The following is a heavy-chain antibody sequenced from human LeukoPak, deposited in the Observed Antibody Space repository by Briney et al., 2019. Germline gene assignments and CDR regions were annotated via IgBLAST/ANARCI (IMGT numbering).Heavy chain of an antibody. CDR2: IIPNSGGT. D-gene: IGHD3-10*01. CDR3: ARLFGELSNFDY. Sequence: SVKVSCKASGYTFTGYYMLWVRQAPGQELEWMGWIIPNSGGTNYAQKFQGRVTMTRDTSISTAYMELSRLRSDDTAVYYCARLFGELSNFDYWGQGTLVTVSS. CDR1: GYTFTGYY. V-gene: IGHV1-2*02. J-gene: IGHJ4*02.